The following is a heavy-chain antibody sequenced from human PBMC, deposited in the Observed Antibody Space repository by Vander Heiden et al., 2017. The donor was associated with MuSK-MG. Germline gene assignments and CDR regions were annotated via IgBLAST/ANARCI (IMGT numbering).Heavy chain of an antibody. CDR3: ARGWRGILRQQSVRRWFDP. V-gene: IGHV4-34*01. CDR1: GGPFGGYY. J-gene: IGHJ5*02. D-gene: IGHD6-13*01. CDR2: LNHRGRT. Sequence: QVQLQHWGAGLLKPSETLSLTCAVYGGPFGGYYWSWIRHPPRNWLELIRELNHRGRTNYNPSLKWRVTISVDTPKNQFSLKLSYVTGDDTAVYYCARGWRGILRQQSVRRWFDPWGQGTLVTVSS.